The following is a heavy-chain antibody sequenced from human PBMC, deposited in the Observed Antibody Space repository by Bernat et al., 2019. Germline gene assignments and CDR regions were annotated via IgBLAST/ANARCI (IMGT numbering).Heavy chain of an antibody. Sequence: QVQLVESGGGVVQPGRSLRLSCAASGFTFFFYGMHWVRQAPGKGLEWVAVISLDGSEKYYVDSVKGRFTISRDNAKNTLYLQMNSLRAEDTAVYYCGKRYSYESSGANLASDVYDIWGQGTMVTVSS. CDR1: GFTFFFYG. J-gene: IGHJ3*02. D-gene: IGHD3-22*01. CDR3: GKRYSYESSGANLASDVYDI. V-gene: IGHV3-30*18. CDR2: ISLDGSEK.